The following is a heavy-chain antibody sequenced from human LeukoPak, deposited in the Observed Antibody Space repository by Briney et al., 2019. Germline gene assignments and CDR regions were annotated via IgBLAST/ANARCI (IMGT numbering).Heavy chain of an antibody. CDR3: AKDRGDDGYFDY. J-gene: IGHJ4*02. V-gene: IGHV3-23*01. CDR1: GFTFSSSA. D-gene: IGHD4-17*01. CDR2: ISNNGGYT. Sequence: PGGSLRLSCAASGFTFSSSAMSWVRQAPGKGLEWVSAISNNGGYTYYADSVQGRFTISRDNSKNTVYVQMNSLRAEDTAVYYCAKDRGDDGYFDYWGQGTLVTVSS.